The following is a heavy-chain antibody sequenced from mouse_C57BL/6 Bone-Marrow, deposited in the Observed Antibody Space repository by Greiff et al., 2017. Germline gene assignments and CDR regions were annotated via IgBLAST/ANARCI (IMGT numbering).Heavy chain of an antibody. CDR3: ASTGPLWLRPLYYYAMDY. CDR1: GYTFTSYT. V-gene: IGHV1-4*01. D-gene: IGHD2-2*01. Sequence: QVQLQQSGAELARPGASVKMSCKASGYTFTSYTMHWVKQRPGQGLEWIGYINPSSGYTKYNQKFKDKATLTADKSSSTAYMQLSSLTSEDSAVYYCASTGPLWLRPLYYYAMDYWGQGTSVTVSS. J-gene: IGHJ4*01. CDR2: INPSSGYT.